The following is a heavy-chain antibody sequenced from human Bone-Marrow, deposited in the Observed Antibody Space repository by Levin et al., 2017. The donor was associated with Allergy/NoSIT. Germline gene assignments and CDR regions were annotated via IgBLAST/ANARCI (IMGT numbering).Heavy chain of an antibody. D-gene: IGHD4-17*01. Sequence: GGSLRLSCAASGFTFSSYAMSWVRQAPGKGLEWVSAISGCGGSTYYADSVKGRFTISRDNSKNTLYLQMNSLRAEDTAVYYCAKDSQRPRYGDPYYFDYWGQGTLVTVSS. CDR1: GFTFSSYA. CDR2: ISGCGGST. V-gene: IGHV3-23*01. J-gene: IGHJ4*02. CDR3: AKDSQRPRYGDPYYFDY.